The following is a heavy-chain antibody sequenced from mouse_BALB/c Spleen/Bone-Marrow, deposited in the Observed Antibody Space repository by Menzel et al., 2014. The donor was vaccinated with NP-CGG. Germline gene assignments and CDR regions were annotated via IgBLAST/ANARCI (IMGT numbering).Heavy chain of an antibody. V-gene: IGHV1S34*01. CDR1: GYSFTGYY. CDR3: VRRGNTLVYYAIGY. CDR2: ISCYNGAT. D-gene: IGHD5-2*01. Sequence: LVKTGASVKISCKASGYSFTGYYMHWVKQSHGKSLEWIGYISCYNGATSYNQNFKGKATFTVDTSSSTAYMQFSSPTSEDTAVYYCVRRGNTLVYYAIGYWGEGTSVTVSS. J-gene: IGHJ4*01.